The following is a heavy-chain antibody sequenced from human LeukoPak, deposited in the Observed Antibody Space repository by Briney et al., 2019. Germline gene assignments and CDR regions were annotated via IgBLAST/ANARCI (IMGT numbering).Heavy chain of an antibody. D-gene: IGHD3-16*02. CDR2: ISENSGDT. V-gene: IGHV3-11*06. CDR1: GFTFSASY. Sequence: GGSLRLSCVASGFTFSASYMTWVRQPPGKGLEWLSYISENSGDTNYADSVKGRFTISRDNAKNSLYLQMTTLRAEDTAVYYCARGQHGGTFGGVIVHVSGFDYWGQGTLVTVSS. CDR3: ARGQHGGTFGGVIVHVSGFDY. J-gene: IGHJ4*02.